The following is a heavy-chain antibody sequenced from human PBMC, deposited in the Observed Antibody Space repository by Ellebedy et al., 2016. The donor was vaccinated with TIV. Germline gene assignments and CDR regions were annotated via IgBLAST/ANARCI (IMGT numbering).Heavy chain of an antibody. CDR1: GGTFSRFA. V-gene: IGHV1-69*13. CDR3: TKGEIYRGRMGLIDS. D-gene: IGHD4-23*01. Sequence: SVKVSCXASGGTFSRFAVTWVRQAPGQGLEWMGGVIPMSGAIQSAQTFQGRVTITADDFTSTVYMQLSSLGSEDTAVYYCTKGEIYRGRMGLIDSWGQGSLVTVSS. J-gene: IGHJ4*02. CDR2: VIPMSGAI.